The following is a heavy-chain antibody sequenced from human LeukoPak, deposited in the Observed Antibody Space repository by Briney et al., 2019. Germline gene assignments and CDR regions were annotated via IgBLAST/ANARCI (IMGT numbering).Heavy chain of an antibody. V-gene: IGHV3-21*01. Sequence: PGGSLRLSCAASGFTFSSYSMNWVRQAPGKGLEWVSSISSSSYIYYADSVKGRFTISRDNAKNSLYLQMNSLRAEDTAVYYCAPELRRKAGYSSSWYVGWGQGTLVTVSS. CDR3: APELRRKAGYSSSWYVG. CDR2: ISSSSYI. J-gene: IGHJ4*02. D-gene: IGHD6-13*01. CDR1: GFTFSSYS.